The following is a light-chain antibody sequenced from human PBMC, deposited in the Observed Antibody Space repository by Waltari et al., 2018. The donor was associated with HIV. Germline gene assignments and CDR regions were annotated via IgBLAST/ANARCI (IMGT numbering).Light chain of an antibody. V-gene: IGLV3-25*03. CDR2: NDT. CDR3: QSTDSSDAYYV. CDR1: LLSDQY. J-gene: IGLJ1*01. Sequence: YELTQPPSVSVSPGQTARITCSGDLLSDQYVHWYQQKPGQAPVLVMYNDTQRPSGSPERFFGSTSGTTVTLTISGVQAEDEADYYCQSTDSSDAYYVFGGGTKVTVL.